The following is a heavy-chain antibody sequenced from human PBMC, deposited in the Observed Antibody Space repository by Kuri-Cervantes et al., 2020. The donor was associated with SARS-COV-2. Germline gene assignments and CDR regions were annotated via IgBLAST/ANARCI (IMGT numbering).Heavy chain of an antibody. CDR1: GFTFSNFG. Sequence: LTCVASGFTFSNFGMHWVRQAPGKGLEWVAYIRYDGSETYYADSVKGRFSISRDNSKNSLYMQMDSLTPEDMAMYYCARDCSTGLCTSFDYWGQGNLVTVSS. D-gene: IGHD2-8*02. V-gene: IGHV3-30*02. J-gene: IGHJ4*02. CDR2: IRYDGSET. CDR3: ARDCSTGLCTSFDY.